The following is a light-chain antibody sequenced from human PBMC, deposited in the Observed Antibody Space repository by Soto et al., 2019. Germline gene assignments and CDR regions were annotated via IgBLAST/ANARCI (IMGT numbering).Light chain of an antibody. J-gene: IGKJ2*01. V-gene: IGKV3-15*01. CDR1: QSVSNN. CDR3: QQYNNWPPVYT. CDR2: DAS. Sequence: ILMTQSPATLSVSPGERATLSCRASQSVSNNLAWYQQKPGQAPRLLIYDASTRATGIPARFSGSGSGTEFTLTISGLQSEDFAVYYCQQYNNWPPVYTFGQGTKLEIK.